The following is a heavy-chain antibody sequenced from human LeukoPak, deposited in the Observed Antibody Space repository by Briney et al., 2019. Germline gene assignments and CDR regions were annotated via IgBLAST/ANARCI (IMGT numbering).Heavy chain of an antibody. V-gene: IGHV3-48*03. CDR3: ARVDWDGSGLYYFDY. Sequence: GGSLRLSCAASGFTFSSYEMNGVRQAPGKGLEWVSYISSSGSTIYYADSVKGRFTISRDNAKNSLYLQMNSLRAEDTAVYYCARVDWDGSGLYYFDYWGQGTLVTVSS. CDR2: ISSSGSTI. CDR1: GFTFSSYE. J-gene: IGHJ4*02. D-gene: IGHD3-10*01.